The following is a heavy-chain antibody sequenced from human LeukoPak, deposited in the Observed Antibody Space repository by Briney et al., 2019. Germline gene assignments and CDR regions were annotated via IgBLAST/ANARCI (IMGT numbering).Heavy chain of an antibody. D-gene: IGHD1-26*01. Sequence: GGSLRLSCAASGFTFSGFAMHWVCQAPGKGLEWVAVISYDGSNKYCADSVKGRFTISRDNSKNTLYLQMNSLRAEDTAVYYCARRIGWGLPGDYGMDVWGQGTTVTVSS. CDR1: GFTFSGFA. CDR2: ISYDGSNK. V-gene: IGHV3-30-3*01. J-gene: IGHJ6*02. CDR3: ARRIGWGLPGDYGMDV.